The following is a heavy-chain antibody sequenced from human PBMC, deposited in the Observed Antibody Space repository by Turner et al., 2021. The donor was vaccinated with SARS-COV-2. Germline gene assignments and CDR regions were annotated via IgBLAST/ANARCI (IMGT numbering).Heavy chain of an antibody. D-gene: IGHD3-22*01. CDR2: IWYDGSNK. V-gene: IGHV3-33*01. J-gene: IGHJ3*02. CDR3: AGSSSGYLNAAFDI. CDR1: GFTFSSYG. Sequence: QVQLVESGGGVVQPGRSLRLSCAASGFTFSSYGMHWVRQAPGKGLEWVAVIWYDGSNKYYGDSVKGRFTISRDNSRSTLSLQMNSLRVEDTAVYFCAGSSSGYLNAAFDIWGQGTGVIISS.